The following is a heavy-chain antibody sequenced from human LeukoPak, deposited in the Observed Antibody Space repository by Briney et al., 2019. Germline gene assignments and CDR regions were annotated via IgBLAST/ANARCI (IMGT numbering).Heavy chain of an antibody. CDR2: IYYSGST. CDR1: GGSISSGGYY. V-gene: IGHV4-31*03. Sequence: PSETLSLTCTVSGGSISSGGYYWSWIRQHPGKGLEWIGYIYYSGSTYYNPSLKSRVTISVDTSKNQFSLKLSSVTAADTAVYYCAREEYSSSRKIDYWGQGTLVTVSS. J-gene: IGHJ4*02. D-gene: IGHD6-6*01. CDR3: AREEYSSSRKIDY.